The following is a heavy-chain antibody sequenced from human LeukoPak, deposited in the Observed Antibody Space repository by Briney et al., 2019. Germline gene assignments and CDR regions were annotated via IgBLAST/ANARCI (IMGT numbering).Heavy chain of an antibody. V-gene: IGHV1-46*01. J-gene: IGHJ4*02. D-gene: IGHD6-13*01. Sequence: ASVKVSCKASGYTFTSYDINWVRQAPGQRLEWMGIINPSGGSTSYAQKFQGRVTMTRDMSTSTVYMELSSLRSEDTAVYYCAKSSSWYEHFDYWGQGTLVTVSS. CDR1: GYTFTSYD. CDR2: INPSGGST. CDR3: AKSSSWYEHFDY.